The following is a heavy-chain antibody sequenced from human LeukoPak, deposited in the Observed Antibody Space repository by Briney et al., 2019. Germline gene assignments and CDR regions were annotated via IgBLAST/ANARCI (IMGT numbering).Heavy chain of an antibody. J-gene: IGHJ6*03. D-gene: IGHD2-15*01. CDR1: GFTFSSYG. CDR3: ARGCSGGSCYGYYYYYMDV. Sequence: PGRSLRLSCAASGFTFSSYGMHWVRRAPGKGLEWVAVIWYDGSNKYYADSVKGRFTISRDNSKNTLYLQMNSLRAEDTAVYYCARGCSGGSCYGYYYYYMDVWGKGTTVTVSS. CDR2: IWYDGSNK. V-gene: IGHV3-33*01.